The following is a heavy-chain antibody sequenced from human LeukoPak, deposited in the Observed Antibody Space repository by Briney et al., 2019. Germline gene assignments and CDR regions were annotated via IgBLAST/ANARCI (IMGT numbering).Heavy chain of an antibody. CDR3: VKDFHNSWTFDY. J-gene: IGHJ4*02. Sequence: GGSLRLSCAASGFTFSICGMHWVRQAPGKGLEWVAFINDGGEKKDYADSVKGRLTISRDTSKNILYLQMNSLRVEDTAVYYCVKDFHNSWTFDYWGQGTLVTVSS. CDR2: INDGGEKK. CDR1: GFTFSICG. D-gene: IGHD6-13*01. V-gene: IGHV3-30*02.